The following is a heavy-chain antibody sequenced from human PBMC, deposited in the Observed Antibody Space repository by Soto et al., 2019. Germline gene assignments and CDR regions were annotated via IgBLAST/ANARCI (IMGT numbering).Heavy chain of an antibody. D-gene: IGHD4-17*01. V-gene: IGHV1-69*13. CDR2: IIPIFGTA. CDR3: AIVVGYGDKGYFQR. CDR1: GGTFSSYA. Sequence: SVKVSCKASGGTFSSYAISLVRQAPGQGLEWMGGIIPIFGTANYAQKFQGRVTITADESTSTAYMELSSLRSEDTAVYYCAIVVGYGDKGYFQRWGPGTLVTV. J-gene: IGHJ1*01.